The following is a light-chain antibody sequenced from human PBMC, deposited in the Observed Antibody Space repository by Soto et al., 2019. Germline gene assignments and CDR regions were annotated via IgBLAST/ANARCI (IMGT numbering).Light chain of an antibody. Sequence: EVVLTQSPVTLSLSPGERATLSCRASQSFRGLLAWYQQKPGQAHRLLIYDAYNRATGIPPRFSGSGSGTDFTLTISSLEPEDSAVYYCQQRHMWPIRFGEGTRLEIK. V-gene: IGKV3-11*01. CDR2: DAY. J-gene: IGKJ5*01. CDR1: QSFRGL. CDR3: QQRHMWPIR.